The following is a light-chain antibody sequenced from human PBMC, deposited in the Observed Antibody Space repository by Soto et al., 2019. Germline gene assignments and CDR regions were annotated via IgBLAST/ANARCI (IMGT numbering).Light chain of an antibody. CDR2: AAS. CDR3: QQYNNWPPIT. CDR1: QSVTSN. Sequence: EIVLTQSPDTLAVSQGEVATLSCWASQSVTSNLAWYQQKRGQAPRLLIYAASTRATGVPARFSGSGSGTEFTLTISSLQSEDFAVYYCQQYNNWPPITFGQGTKVDIK. J-gene: IGKJ1*01. V-gene: IGKV3D-15*01.